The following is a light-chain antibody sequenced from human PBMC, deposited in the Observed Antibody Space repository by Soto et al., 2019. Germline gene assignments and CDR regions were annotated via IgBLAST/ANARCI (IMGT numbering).Light chain of an antibody. CDR2: GAS. V-gene: IGKV3-20*01. J-gene: IGKJ1*01. CDR3: QQYGSAGT. Sequence: EIVLTQSPGTLSLSPGERATLSCRASQSVSNNYLAWYQQKPGQAPRLRIYGASNRATGIPDRLSGSGSGTDFTLTMSRMEPEDVAVYYGQQYGSAGTLGQGTKVDIK. CDR1: QSVSNNY.